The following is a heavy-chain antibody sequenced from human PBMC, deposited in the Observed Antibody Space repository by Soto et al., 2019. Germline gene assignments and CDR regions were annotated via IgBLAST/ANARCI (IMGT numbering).Heavy chain of an antibody. Sequence: GGSLRLSCVGSGITLSSYAMTWVRQARGKGLEWVSTISGSNGAKHYAASVRGRFTISRDPSMNTLFLQMDSLTADDTAVYYCTKIRGYGGYWGQGAQVTVSS. CDR1: GITLSSYA. J-gene: IGHJ4*02. V-gene: IGHV3-23*01. CDR3: TKIRGYGGY. D-gene: IGHD5-18*01. CDR2: ISGSNGAK.